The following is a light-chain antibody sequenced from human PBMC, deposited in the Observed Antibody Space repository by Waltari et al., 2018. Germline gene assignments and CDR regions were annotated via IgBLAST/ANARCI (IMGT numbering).Light chain of an antibody. CDR1: QSIRSF. J-gene: IGKJ1*01. CDR2: YAS. V-gene: IGKV1-39*01. Sequence: DIQKTQSPSSLSASVGDRVNITCRASQSIRSFLNWYHHKPGKATELLISYASSLQSGVPSRFSGSGYGTDFTLTISSLHPEDLATYYCQQSYGAPWTFGQGTRVEIK. CDR3: QQSYGAPWT.